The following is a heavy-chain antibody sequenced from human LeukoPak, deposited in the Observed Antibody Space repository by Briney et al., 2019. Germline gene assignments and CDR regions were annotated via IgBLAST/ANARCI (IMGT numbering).Heavy chain of an antibody. J-gene: IGHJ4*02. CDR2: IKQDGSEK. Sequence: GGSVTLSCAASGFTYRSYGTTWLRQAPGRGREWVANIKQDGSEKYYVDSVKGRFTISRDNAKNSLYLQMDSLRAEDTAVYYCARDTGGGYSCYDCWGQGTLVTVSS. CDR3: ARDTGGGYSCYDC. D-gene: IGHD5-18*01. CDR1: GFTYRSYG. V-gene: IGHV3-7*01.